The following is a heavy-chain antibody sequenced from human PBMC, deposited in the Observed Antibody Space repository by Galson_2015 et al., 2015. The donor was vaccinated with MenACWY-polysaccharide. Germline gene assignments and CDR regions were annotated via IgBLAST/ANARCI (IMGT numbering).Heavy chain of an antibody. V-gene: IGHV3-30-3*01. D-gene: IGHD3-10*01. Sequence: SLRLSCAGSGFTFNSFAMNWVRQAPGKGLEWVALISYDGSNKYHADSVKGRFTISRNNSKNTVYLQMDSLRPEDTALYYCARGVRSFARIDYWGQGAQVTVSS. CDR1: GFTFNSFA. CDR3: ARGVRSFARIDY. J-gene: IGHJ4*02. CDR2: ISYDGSNK.